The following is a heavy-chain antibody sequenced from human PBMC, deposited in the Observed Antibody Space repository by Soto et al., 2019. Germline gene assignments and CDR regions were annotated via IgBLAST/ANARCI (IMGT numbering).Heavy chain of an antibody. CDR1: GYRFTSYW. CDR3: ERLANIFDFDN. V-gene: IGHV5-51*01. J-gene: IGHJ4*01. Sequence: GESLKISCKGSGYRFTSYWISWVRQMPGKGLEWTGIIYPGDSDTRYSPSFQGQVTISADKSISTAYLQWSSLKASDTAMYYCERLANIFDFDNWGHGTLVTVSS. CDR2: IYPGDSDT. D-gene: IGHD2-21*01.